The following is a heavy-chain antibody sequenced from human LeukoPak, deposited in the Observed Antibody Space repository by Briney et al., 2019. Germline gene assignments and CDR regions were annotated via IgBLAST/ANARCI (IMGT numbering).Heavy chain of an antibody. Sequence: ASVKVSCKASGYTFTGYYMHWVRQAPGQGLEWMGWINPNSGGTNYAQKFQGRVIITRDTSASTAYMELSSLRSEDTAVYYCALGPAAGTGWFDPWGQGTLVTVSS. CDR3: ALGPAAGTGWFDP. CDR2: INPNSGGT. V-gene: IGHV1-2*02. D-gene: IGHD6-13*01. CDR1: GYTFTGYY. J-gene: IGHJ5*02.